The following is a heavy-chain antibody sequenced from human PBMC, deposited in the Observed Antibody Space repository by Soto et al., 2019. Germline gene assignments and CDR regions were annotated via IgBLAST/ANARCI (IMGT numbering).Heavy chain of an antibody. V-gene: IGHV5-51*01. CDR3: ARHRAAGGSATLCGAY. J-gene: IGHJ4*02. CDR2: IYPGDSDT. D-gene: IGHD3-10*01. Sequence: EVQLVQSGAEVKKPGESLKISCQGFGYSFTTYWIGWLRQMPGKGLEWVGIIYPGDSDTRYSPSFQGQVTISADKSINTAYLEWSSLQASDTAMYYCARHRAAGGSATLCGAYWGQGTLVTVSS. CDR1: GYSFTTYW.